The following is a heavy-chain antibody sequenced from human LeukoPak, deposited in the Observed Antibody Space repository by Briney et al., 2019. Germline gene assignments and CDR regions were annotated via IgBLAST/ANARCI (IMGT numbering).Heavy chain of an antibody. V-gene: IGHV4-59*01. CDR3: ARVAGSGSYPYYYYYMDV. Sequence: PSETLSLTCTVSGGSISSYYWSWIRQPPGKGLEWIGYIYYSGSTNYNPSLKSRVTISVDTSKNQFSLKLSSVTAADTAVYYCARVAGSGSYPYYYYYMDVWGKGTTVTVSS. CDR1: GGSISSYY. D-gene: IGHD3-10*01. CDR2: IYYSGST. J-gene: IGHJ6*03.